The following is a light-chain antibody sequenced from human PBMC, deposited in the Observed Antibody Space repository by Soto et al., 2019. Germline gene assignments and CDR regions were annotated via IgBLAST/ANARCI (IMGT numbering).Light chain of an antibody. V-gene: IGKV3-15*01. CDR1: KTVSDN. CDR2: AAA. J-gene: IGKJ1*01. Sequence: EIVMTQSPATLSVSPGESATVSCRATKTVSDNLAWYQQKPGQSPRLLIYAAATRATGIPARFSGGGSGTEFTLTISNLQSEDFAIYSCQQYNNWPPGTFGQGTKVEVK. CDR3: QQYNNWPPGT.